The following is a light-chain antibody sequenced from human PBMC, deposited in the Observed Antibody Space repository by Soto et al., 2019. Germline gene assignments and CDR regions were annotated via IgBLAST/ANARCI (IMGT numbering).Light chain of an antibody. J-gene: IGKJ4*01. CDR3: QQYDNLPLT. Sequence: DIQMTQSPSSLLASVGDRVTVTYQASQDISNYLNWYQQKPGKAPKLLIYDASNLETGVPSRFSGSGSGTDFTFTISSLQPEDIATYYCQQYDNLPLTFGGGTKVEIK. CDR2: DAS. V-gene: IGKV1-33*01. CDR1: QDISNY.